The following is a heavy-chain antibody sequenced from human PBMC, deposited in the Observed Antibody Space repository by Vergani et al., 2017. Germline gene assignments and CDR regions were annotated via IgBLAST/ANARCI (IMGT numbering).Heavy chain of an antibody. CDR2: IDPGDSDT. CDR3: ARSSAPNDYGGNSDAFDI. D-gene: IGHD4-23*01. Sequence: EVQLVPSGAEVKKPGESLKISCKGSGYSFTSYWIGWVRQMPGKGLEWMGIIDPGDSDTRYSPSFQGQVTISADKSISTAYLQWSSLKASDTAMYYCARSSAPNDYGGNSDAFDIWGQGTMVTVSS. CDR1: GYSFTSYW. J-gene: IGHJ3*02. V-gene: IGHV5-51*01.